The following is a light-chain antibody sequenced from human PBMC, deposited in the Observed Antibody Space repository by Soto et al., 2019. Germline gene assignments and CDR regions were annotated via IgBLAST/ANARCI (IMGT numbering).Light chain of an antibody. V-gene: IGKV3-20*01. J-gene: IGKJ3*01. CDR3: QQYGSSGGA. CDR1: QSVTSSY. Sequence: EIVLTQSPGTLSFSPGERATLSCRASQSVTSSYLAWYQQKPGQAPRLLIYGASRRATGIPDRFSGSGSGTDFTLTISRPEPEDFAVYYCQQYGSSGGAFGPGTKVDLK. CDR2: GAS.